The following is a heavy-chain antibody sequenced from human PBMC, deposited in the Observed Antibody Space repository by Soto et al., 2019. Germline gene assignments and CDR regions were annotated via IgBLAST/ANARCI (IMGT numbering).Heavy chain of an antibody. CDR2: IKQDGSEK. J-gene: IGHJ6*02. CDR3: ARDGNYDYVWGSYPPLYPRYYYGMDV. Sequence: GGSLRLSCAASGGNFRSYWMSWVRQAPGKGLEWVANIKQDGSEKYYVDSVKGRFTISRDNAKNSLYLQMNSLRAEDTAVYYCARDGNYDYVWGSYPPLYPRYYYGMDVWGQGTTVTVSS. V-gene: IGHV3-7*01. D-gene: IGHD3-16*02. CDR1: GGNFRSYW.